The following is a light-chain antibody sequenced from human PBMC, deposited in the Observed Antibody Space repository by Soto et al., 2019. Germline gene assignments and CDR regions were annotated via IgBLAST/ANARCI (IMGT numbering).Light chain of an antibody. Sequence: QSVLAQPASVSGSPGQSITISCTGTSSDVGGYTYVSWYQQHPGKAPKLLISEVTSRPSGVSNRFSDSKSGNTASLTISGLQGEDEADYYCSSYTSSSTQVFGTGTKVTVL. CDR3: SSYTSSSTQV. CDR2: EVT. V-gene: IGLV2-14*01. CDR1: SSDVGGYTY. J-gene: IGLJ1*01.